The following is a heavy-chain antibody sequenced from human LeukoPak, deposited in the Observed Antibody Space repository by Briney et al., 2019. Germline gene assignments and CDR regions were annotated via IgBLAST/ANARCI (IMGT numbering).Heavy chain of an antibody. V-gene: IGHV3-23*01. D-gene: IGHD2-21*02. CDR3: AKALDGRGHWYERGADY. CDR2: VSGDASQT. Sequence: GGSLTLSCAASGFTFRSHAMSWVRQVPGEGLEWVATVSGDASQTYDSDSLKGRFTISRNNSKNTVYLRMSSLRAEDTAIYYCAKALDGRGHWYERGADYWGQGTLVAVSS. CDR1: GFTFRSHA. J-gene: IGHJ4*02.